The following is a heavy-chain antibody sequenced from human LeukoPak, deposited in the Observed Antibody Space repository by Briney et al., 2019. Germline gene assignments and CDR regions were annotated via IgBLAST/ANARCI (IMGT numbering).Heavy chain of an antibody. Sequence: GGSLRLSCTASGFTFGDSAMSWFRQAPGKGLEWIGLIRSKAYGGTTDYAASVKGRFTISRDDSKSIAYLQMNGLKTEDTAVYYCTRSGVGIWGQGTMVTVSS. J-gene: IGHJ3*02. V-gene: IGHV3-49*03. D-gene: IGHD3-10*01. CDR1: GFTFGDSA. CDR2: IRSKAYGGTT. CDR3: TRSGVGI.